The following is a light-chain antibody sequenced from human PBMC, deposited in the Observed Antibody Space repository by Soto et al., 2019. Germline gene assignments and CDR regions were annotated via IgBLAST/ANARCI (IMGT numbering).Light chain of an antibody. CDR3: QQYNSYST. CDR1: QSVSTW. V-gene: IGKV1-5*01. J-gene: IGKJ1*01. Sequence: DIQMTQSPSTLSASVGDTVTITCRASQSVSTWLAWYQQTPGKAPKLLMYDASTLESGAPARFSGSGSGTEFTLTISSLQPDDFATYYCQQYNSYSTFGQGTKVDIK. CDR2: DAS.